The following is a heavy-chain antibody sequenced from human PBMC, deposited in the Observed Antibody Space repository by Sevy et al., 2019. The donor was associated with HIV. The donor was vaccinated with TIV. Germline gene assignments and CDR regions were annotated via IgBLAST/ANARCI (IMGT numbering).Heavy chain of an antibody. J-gene: IGHJ4*02. V-gene: IGHV3-11*01. CDR2: ISSSGSTI. CDR1: GFTFSDYY. Sequence: GESLKISCAASGFTFSDYYMSWIRQAPGKGLEWVSYISSSGSTIYYADSVKGRFTISRDNAKNSLYLQMNSLRAEDTAVYYCARDQSSGLDYWGQGTLVTVSS. CDR3: ARDQSSGLDY. D-gene: IGHD6-19*01.